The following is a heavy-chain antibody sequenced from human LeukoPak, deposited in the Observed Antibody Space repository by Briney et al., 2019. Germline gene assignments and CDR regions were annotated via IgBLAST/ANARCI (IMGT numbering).Heavy chain of an antibody. CDR1: GFTFSSYA. V-gene: IGHV3-23*01. Sequence: GGSLRLSCAASGFTFSSYAMSWVRQAPRKGLEWVSAISGSGGSTYYADSVKGRFTISRDNSKNTLYLQMNSLRAEDTAVYYCGGSYSSSWQPNYYYGMDVWGQGTTVTVSS. CDR2: ISGSGGST. D-gene: IGHD6-13*01. CDR3: GGSYSSSWQPNYYYGMDV. J-gene: IGHJ6*02.